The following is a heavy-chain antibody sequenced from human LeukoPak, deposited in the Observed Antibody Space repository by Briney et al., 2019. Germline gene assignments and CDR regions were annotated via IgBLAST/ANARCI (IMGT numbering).Heavy chain of an antibody. CDR1: GGSISSGGYY. CDR3: ARGGPPGRIGYSLMY. Sequence: PSETLSLTCTVSGGSISSGGYYWSWIRQPPGKGLEWIGYIYHSGSTYYNPSLKSRVTISVDRSKNQFSLKLSSVTAADTAVYYCARGGPPGRIGYSLMYWGQGTLVTVSS. D-gene: IGHD5-18*01. V-gene: IGHV4-30-2*01. J-gene: IGHJ4*02. CDR2: IYHSGST.